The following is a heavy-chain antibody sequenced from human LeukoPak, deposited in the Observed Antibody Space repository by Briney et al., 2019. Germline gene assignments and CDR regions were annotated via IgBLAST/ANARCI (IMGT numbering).Heavy chain of an antibody. CDR2: IYYSGST. V-gene: IGHV4-39*07. D-gene: IGHD3-3*01. CDR3: ARDPAPPTYYDFWSGYHSPWYFDL. Sequence: PSETLSLTCTVSGGSISSSSYYWGWIRQPPGKGLEWIRSIYYSGSTNYNPSLKSRVTMSVDTSKNQFSLKLSSVTAADTAVYYCARDPAPPTYYDFWSGYHSPWYFDLWGRGTLVTVSS. CDR1: GGSISSSSYY. J-gene: IGHJ2*01.